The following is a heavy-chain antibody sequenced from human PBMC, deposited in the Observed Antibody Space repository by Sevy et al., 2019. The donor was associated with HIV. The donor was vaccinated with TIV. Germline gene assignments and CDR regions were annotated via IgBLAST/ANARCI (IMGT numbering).Heavy chain of an antibody. V-gene: IGHV4-59*08. D-gene: IGHD6-25*01. J-gene: IGHJ4*02. Sequence: SETLSLTCTVSGGSITSLYWNWIRQPPGKGLEWIANIYYNGYINYNPSLKSRVTLSLDTSKNQISLRLSSVTAADTAMYYCAGENAWGRGYSWGQGTLVTVSS. CDR2: IYYNGYI. CDR3: AGENAWGRGYS. CDR1: GGSITSLY.